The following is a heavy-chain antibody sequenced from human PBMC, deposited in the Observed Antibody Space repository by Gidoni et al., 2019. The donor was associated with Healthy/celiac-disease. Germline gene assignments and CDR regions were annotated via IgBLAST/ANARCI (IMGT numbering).Heavy chain of an antibody. Sequence: EVQLVESGGGLVQPGRSLRLSCPAPAFTFDDYAMHWVRQAPGKGLEWVSGISWNSGNIGYADSVKGRFTISRDNAKNSLYLQMNSLRAEDTALYYCAKDKDYYDSSGPFDYWGQGTLVTVSS. CDR1: AFTFDDYA. J-gene: IGHJ4*02. V-gene: IGHV3-9*01. D-gene: IGHD3-22*01. CDR3: AKDKDYYDSSGPFDY. CDR2: ISWNSGNI.